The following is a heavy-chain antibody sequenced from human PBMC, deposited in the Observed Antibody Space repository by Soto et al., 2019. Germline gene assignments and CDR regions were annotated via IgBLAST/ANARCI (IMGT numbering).Heavy chain of an antibody. J-gene: IGHJ4*02. CDR3: ARSPYSDILTDYPPFDY. CDR1: GGTFSSYA. Sequence: ASVKVSCKASGGTFSSYAFSWVRQAPGQGLEWMGGFIPTFATATYAQKFQGRVTITADESTSAAYMELSSLRSEDTAMYYCARSPYSDILTDYPPFDYWGQGTLVTVSS. D-gene: IGHD3-9*01. CDR2: FIPTFATA. V-gene: IGHV1-69*13.